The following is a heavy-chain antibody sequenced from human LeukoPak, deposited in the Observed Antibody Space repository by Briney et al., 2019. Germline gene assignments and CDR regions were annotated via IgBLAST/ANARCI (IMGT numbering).Heavy chain of an antibody. D-gene: IGHD2-15*01. Sequence: SETLSLTCTVSGGSVSSGSYYWSWIRQPPGKRLEWIGYIYYSGSTNYNPSLKSRVTISVDTSKNQFSLKLSSVTAADTAVYYCARESNIVVVVAATTGRWFDPWGQGTLVTVSS. J-gene: IGHJ5*02. CDR2: IYYSGST. CDR3: ARESNIVVVVAATTGRWFDP. CDR1: GGSVSSGSYY. V-gene: IGHV4-61*01.